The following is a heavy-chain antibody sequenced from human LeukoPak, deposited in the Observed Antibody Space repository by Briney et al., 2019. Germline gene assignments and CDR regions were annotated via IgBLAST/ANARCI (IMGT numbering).Heavy chain of an antibody. Sequence: GASVKVSCKASGYTFTSYYMHWVRQAPGQGLEWMGIINPSGGSTSYAQKFQGRVTMTRDTSTSTVYMELSSLRSEDTAVYYCARRGEDYGDFDGLFDPWGQGTLVTVSS. D-gene: IGHD4-17*01. CDR1: GYTFTSYY. CDR3: ARRGEDYGDFDGLFDP. CDR2: INPSGGST. V-gene: IGHV1-46*01. J-gene: IGHJ5*02.